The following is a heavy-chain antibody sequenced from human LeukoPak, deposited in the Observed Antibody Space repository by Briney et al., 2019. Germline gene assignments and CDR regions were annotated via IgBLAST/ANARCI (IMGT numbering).Heavy chain of an antibody. CDR1: GGSISSSRYY. D-gene: IGHD1-26*01. V-gene: IGHV4-39*01. CDR2: IYYSGST. Sequence: SETLSLTCTVSGGSISSSRYYWGWIRQPPGEGLEWIGSIYYSGSTYYNPSLKSRVTISVDTSKNQFSLKLSSVTAADTAVYYCARVELGFWGQGTLVTVSS. CDR3: ARVELGF. J-gene: IGHJ4*02.